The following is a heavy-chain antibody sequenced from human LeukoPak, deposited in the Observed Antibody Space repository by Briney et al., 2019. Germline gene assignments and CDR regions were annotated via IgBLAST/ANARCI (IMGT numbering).Heavy chain of an antibody. CDR2: ISNSGGT. CDR1: GGSISSYH. CDR3: ARYCTVGSCLDY. J-gene: IGHJ4*02. D-gene: IGHD2-15*01. Sequence: PXETLSLTCTVSGGSISSYHWSWIRQPXGKGLEWIGYISNSGGTNYNPSLKSRVTISEDTSKNHFSLKLSSVTAADTAVYYCARYCTVGSCLDYWGQGTLVTVSS. V-gene: IGHV4-59*08.